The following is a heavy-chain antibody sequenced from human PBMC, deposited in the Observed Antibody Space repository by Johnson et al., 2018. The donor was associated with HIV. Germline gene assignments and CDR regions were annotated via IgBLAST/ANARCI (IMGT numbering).Heavy chain of an antibody. CDR2: ISMSGRTI. CDR3: AREGFVVLPAAMRLFAFDI. J-gene: IGHJ3*02. D-gene: IGHD2-2*01. Sequence: EVQLVESGGGLVQRGGSLRLSCAASGFTFKTWILQAPGKGLEWVSYISMSGRTIYYADSVKGRFTISRDNAKNSLYLQMNSLRAEDTAVYYCAREGFVVLPAAMRLFAFDIWGQGTMVTVSS. V-gene: IGHV3-48*04. CDR1: GFTF.